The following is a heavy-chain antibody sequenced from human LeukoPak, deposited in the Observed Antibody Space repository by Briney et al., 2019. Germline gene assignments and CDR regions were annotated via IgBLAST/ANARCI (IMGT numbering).Heavy chain of an antibody. CDR1: GFNFDEYA. D-gene: IGHD6-6*01. Sequence: GRSLRLSCAASGFNFDEYAMHWVRQAPGKGLEWVSGISWNSGSIGYADSVKGRFTISRDNAKNSLYLQMNSLRAEDTALYYCASIAAPLGFDYWGQGTLVTVSS. CDR2: ISWNSGSI. CDR3: ASIAAPLGFDY. V-gene: IGHV3-9*01. J-gene: IGHJ4*02.